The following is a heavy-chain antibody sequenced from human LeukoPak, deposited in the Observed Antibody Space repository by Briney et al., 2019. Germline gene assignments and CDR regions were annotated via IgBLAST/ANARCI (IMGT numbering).Heavy chain of an antibody. CDR3: ARGWEVRFEY. D-gene: IGHD1-26*01. J-gene: IGHJ4*02. CDR1: GFTFSSYS. CDR2: INGKRSNT. Sequence: GRSLRLSYAVSGFTFSSYSMNWVTQAPGKAGGWVARINGKRSNTSNADYVKGRFTIARDNARNTLYVQMNSRRGEDTAVYYCARGWEVRFEYWGQGTLVTVSA. V-gene: IGHV3-74*01.